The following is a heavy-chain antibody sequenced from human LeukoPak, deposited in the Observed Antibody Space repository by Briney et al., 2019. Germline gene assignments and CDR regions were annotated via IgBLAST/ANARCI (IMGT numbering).Heavy chain of an antibody. D-gene: IGHD6-13*01. CDR3: ARDGNSSSWYRAFDI. V-gene: IGHV4-34*01. Sequence: SETLSLTCAVYGGSFSGYYWSWIRQPPGKGLEWIGEINHSGSTNYNPSLKSRVTIPVDTSKNQFSLKLSSVTAADTAVYYCARDGNSSSWYRAFDIWGQGTMVTVSS. CDR2: INHSGST. CDR1: GGSFSGYY. J-gene: IGHJ3*02.